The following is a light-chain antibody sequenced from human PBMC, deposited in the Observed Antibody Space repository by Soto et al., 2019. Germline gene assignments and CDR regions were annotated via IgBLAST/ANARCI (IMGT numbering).Light chain of an antibody. CDR3: LQHNTYPWT. Sequence: DIQMTQSPSSVSASVGDRGAITCRASQGISSWLAWYQQKPGKAPKIVSYAASSLQSGVPSRFRGSGSGTEFTLTISSLKPEDFATYYCLQHNTYPWTFGQGTKVDIK. CDR2: AAS. CDR1: QGISSW. J-gene: IGKJ1*01. V-gene: IGKV1-12*01.